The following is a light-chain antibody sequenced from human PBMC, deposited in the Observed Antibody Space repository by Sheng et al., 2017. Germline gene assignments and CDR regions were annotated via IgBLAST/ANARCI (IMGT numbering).Light chain of an antibody. J-gene: IGKJ1*01. V-gene: IGKV3-20*01. Sequence: EIVLTQSPGTLSLSPGEGGTLSCRASQSVSSSHLAWYQQKPGQAPRLLMYGASSRVSGIPDRFSGSGSGTDFTLTLNRLEPEDFAVYYCQQYGSSPWTFGQGTKVEIK. CDR1: QSVSSSH. CDR2: GAS. CDR3: QQYGSSPWT.